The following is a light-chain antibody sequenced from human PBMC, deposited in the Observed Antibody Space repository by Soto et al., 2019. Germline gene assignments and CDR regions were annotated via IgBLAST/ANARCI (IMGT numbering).Light chain of an antibody. Sequence: DIQMTHSPSSLSASVGDRVTITCRASQSIVTYLNWYLQKPGKAPTLLIYAASNLQSGVPSRFSGSGSGTDFTLTISSLQPEDFATYFCQQSYSTPPWTFGQGTKVEIK. CDR3: QQSYSTPPWT. CDR1: QSIVTY. V-gene: IGKV1-39*01. CDR2: AAS. J-gene: IGKJ1*01.